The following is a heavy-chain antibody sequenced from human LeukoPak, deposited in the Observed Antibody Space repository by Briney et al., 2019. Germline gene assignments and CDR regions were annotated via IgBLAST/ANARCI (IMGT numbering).Heavy chain of an antibody. J-gene: IGHJ6*02. CDR2: IYPGDSDT. D-gene: IGHD4-17*01. CDR1: GYSFTRYW. V-gene: IGHV5-51*01. CDR3: ARRAAVTTTAANYGMDV. Sequence: GESLKISCKASGYSFTRYWIGWVRQMPGKGLEWMGIIYPGDSDTRYSPSFQGQVTISADKSVSTAYLQWNSLKASDTAMYYCARRAAVTTTAANYGMDVWGQGTTVIVSS.